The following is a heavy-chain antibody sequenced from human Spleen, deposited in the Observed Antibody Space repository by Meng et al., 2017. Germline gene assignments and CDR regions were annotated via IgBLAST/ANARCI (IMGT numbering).Heavy chain of an antibody. V-gene: IGHV4-61*02. Sequence: SETLSLTCSVSGGSINSGSYYWTWIRQPAGKGLEWIGRISTSGSTNYHPSLKSRVTISVDTSRNQFSLKLSSVTAADTAVYYCAAGDSSSWYDYWGQGTLVTVSS. J-gene: IGHJ4*02. CDR1: GGSINSGSYY. CDR3: AAGDSSSWYDY. CDR2: ISTSGST. D-gene: IGHD6-13*01.